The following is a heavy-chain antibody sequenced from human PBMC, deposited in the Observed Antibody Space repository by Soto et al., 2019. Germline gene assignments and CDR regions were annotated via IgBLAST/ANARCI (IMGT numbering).Heavy chain of an antibody. D-gene: IGHD2-15*01. J-gene: IGHJ5*02. V-gene: IGHV4-39*01. CDR3: ARRGCSGGSCYPPGWFDP. CDR1: GGSISSSNYY. Sequence: QLQLQESGPGLVKPSETLSLTCTVSGGSISSSNYYWGWIRQPPGKGLEWIGTIYYSGSTYYNPSLKSRVTISVDTSKNQFSLKLSSVTAADTAVYYCARRGCSGGSCYPPGWFDPWGQGTLVTVSS. CDR2: IYYSGST.